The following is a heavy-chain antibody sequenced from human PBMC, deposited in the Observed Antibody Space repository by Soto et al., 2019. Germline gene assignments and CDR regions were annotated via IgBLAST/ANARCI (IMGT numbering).Heavy chain of an antibody. V-gene: IGHV3-23*01. CDR1: GFTFSSCA. CDR3: ARDLGSYDSSGTFDS. CDR2: IIDSGGIT. Sequence: PGGSLRLSCAASGFTFSSCAMGWVRQAPGKGLEWVSDIIDSGGITYYADYVKGRFTISRDNAKSTLYLQMNSLRDEDTAVYYCARDLGSYDSSGTFDSWGQGTLVTVSS. D-gene: IGHD3-22*01. J-gene: IGHJ4*02.